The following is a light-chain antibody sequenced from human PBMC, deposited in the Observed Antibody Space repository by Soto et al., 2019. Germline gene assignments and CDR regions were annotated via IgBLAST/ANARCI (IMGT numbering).Light chain of an antibody. CDR1: QSIGSY. CDR3: QQYNSYWT. CDR2: KAS. V-gene: IGKV1-5*03. J-gene: IGKJ1*01. Sequence: DIQMTQSPSTLSASVGDRVTITCRASQSIGSYLAWYQQKPGKAPKLLMYKASSLESGVPSRFSGSGSGTEFTLTISSLQPDDFAPYYCQQYNSYWTSGQGTKVEI.